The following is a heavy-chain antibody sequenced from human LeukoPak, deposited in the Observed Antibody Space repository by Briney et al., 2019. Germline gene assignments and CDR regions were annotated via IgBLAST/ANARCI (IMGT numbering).Heavy chain of an antibody. CDR2: INHSGST. CDR3: AGYCSSTSCYNFDY. CDR1: GGSISSGGYY. J-gene: IGHJ4*02. D-gene: IGHD2-2*02. V-gene: IGHV4-34*01. Sequence: SETLSLTCAVSGGSISSGGYYWSWIRQPPGKGLEWIGEINHSGSTNYNPSLKSRVTISVDTSKNQFSLKLSSVTAADTAVYYCAGYCSSTSCYNFDYWGQGTLVTVSS.